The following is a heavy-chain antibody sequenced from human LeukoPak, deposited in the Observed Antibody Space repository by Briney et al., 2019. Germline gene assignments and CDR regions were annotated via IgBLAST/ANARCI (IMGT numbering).Heavy chain of an antibody. CDR1: GYSLSSGFF. Sequence: SETLSLTCTVSGYSLSSGFFCDWTRPSPGKGLEWIGIFSHRGGSYHNPSLKSRVTISVDTSKNQFSLKLLSVTAADTAVYYCARAQDFSDSSGPNYLDFWGQGILVTVSS. CDR2: FSHRGGS. CDR3: ARAQDFSDSSGPNYLDF. J-gene: IGHJ4*02. D-gene: IGHD3-22*01. V-gene: IGHV4-38-2*02.